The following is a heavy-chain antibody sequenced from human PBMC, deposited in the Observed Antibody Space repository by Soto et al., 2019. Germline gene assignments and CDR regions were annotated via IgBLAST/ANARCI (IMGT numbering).Heavy chain of an antibody. CDR2: VTGSGGAT. D-gene: IGHD6-19*01. J-gene: IGHJ5*02. V-gene: IGHV3-23*01. Sequence: GGSLRLSCEPSGFTFSSYAMSWFRQAPGKGLEWVSSVTGSGGATYHAASVKGRFTISRDNAKNRLYLQMNSLRAEDTAIYYCAKSSGWYVNNWLDPWGQGTLVTVSS. CDR1: GFTFSSYA. CDR3: AKSSGWYVNNWLDP.